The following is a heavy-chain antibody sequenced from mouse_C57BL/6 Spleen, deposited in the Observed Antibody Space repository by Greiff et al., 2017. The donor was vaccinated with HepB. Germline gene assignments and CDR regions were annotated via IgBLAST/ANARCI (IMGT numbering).Heavy chain of an antibody. CDR1: GFTFSDYG. Sequence: EVQRVESGGGLVKPGGSLKLSCAASGFTFSDYGMHWVRQAPEKGLEWVAYISSGSSTIYYADTVKGRFTISRDNAKNTLFLQMTSLRSEDTAMYYCAKHYPYYYAMDYWGQGTSVTVSS. CDR3: AKHYPYYYAMDY. V-gene: IGHV5-17*01. D-gene: IGHD1-2*01. J-gene: IGHJ4*01. CDR2: ISSGSSTI.